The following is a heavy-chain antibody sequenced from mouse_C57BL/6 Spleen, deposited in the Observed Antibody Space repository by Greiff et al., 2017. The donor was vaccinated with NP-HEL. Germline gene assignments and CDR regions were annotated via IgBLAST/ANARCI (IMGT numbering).Heavy chain of an antibody. J-gene: IGHJ2*01. Sequence: QVQLQQPGAELVRPGTSVKLSCKASGYTFTSYWMHWVKQRPGQGLEWIGVIDPSDSYTNYNQKFKGKATFTVDTSSSTAYMQLSSLTSEDSAVYYCAREYGNYVHLDYWGQGTTLTVSS. CDR3: AREYGNYVHLDY. D-gene: IGHD2-10*02. CDR1: GYTFTSYW. V-gene: IGHV1-59*01. CDR2: IDPSDSYT.